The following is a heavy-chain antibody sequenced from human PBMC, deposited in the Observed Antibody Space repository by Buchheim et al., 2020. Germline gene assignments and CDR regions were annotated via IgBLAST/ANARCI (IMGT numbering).Heavy chain of an antibody. Sequence: EVLLVESGGGLVQPGGSLRLSCATSGFTFSSYWMTWVRRAPGGGLEWVANIKPDGSEMYYVDSVKGRFIIFRDNPENSLYPQMNSLRAEDTAVYYCAKEHCSGGSCYVGLDYWGQGTL. CDR2: IKPDGSEM. CDR1: GFTFSSYW. D-gene: IGHD2-15*01. CDR3: AKEHCSGGSCYVGLDY. V-gene: IGHV3-7*04. J-gene: IGHJ4*02.